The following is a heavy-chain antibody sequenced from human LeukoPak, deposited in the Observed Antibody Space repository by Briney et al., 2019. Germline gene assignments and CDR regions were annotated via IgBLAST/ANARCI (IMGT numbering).Heavy chain of an antibody. CDR1: GGTFSSYA. CDR2: IIPIFGTA. J-gene: IGHJ5*02. CDR3: ASSPGIAAAGHHLDP. V-gene: IGHV1-69*05. D-gene: IGHD6-13*01. Sequence: SVKVSCKASGGTFSSYATSWVRQAPGQGLEWMGRIIPIFGTANYAQKFQGRVTITTDESTSTAYMELSSLRSEDTAVYYCASSPGIAAAGHHLDPWGHGTLVTVSS.